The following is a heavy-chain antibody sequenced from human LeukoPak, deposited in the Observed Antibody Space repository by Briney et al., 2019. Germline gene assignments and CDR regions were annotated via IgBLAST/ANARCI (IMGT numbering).Heavy chain of an antibody. CDR2: MYHSGST. Sequence: SETLSLTCSVSGYSISSAYYWGWIRQPPGKGLEWIGTMYHSGSTNYNPSLKSRVTISVDTSKIQFSLRLTSVTAADTAVYYCARTAIASSAYSAFDIWGQGTMVTVSS. D-gene: IGHD3-22*01. V-gene: IGHV4-38-2*02. J-gene: IGHJ3*02. CDR1: GYSISSAYY. CDR3: ARTAIASSAYSAFDI.